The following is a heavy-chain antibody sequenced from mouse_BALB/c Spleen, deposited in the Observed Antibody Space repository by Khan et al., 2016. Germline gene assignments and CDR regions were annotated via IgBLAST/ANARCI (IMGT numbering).Heavy chain of an antibody. D-gene: IGHD2-5*01. J-gene: IGHJ4*01. V-gene: IGHV5-17*02. CDR2: ISSGSNTI. CDR1: GFNFSSFG. Sequence: EVQLVESGGGLVQPGGSRKLSCAASGFNFSSFGMHWVRQAPEKGLEWVAYISSGSNTIYYADTVKGRFTISRDNPKKTLFLQMTSLRSEDTAMYYCARRIVTRDYYGMDYCGQGTSVTVSS. CDR3: ARRIVTRDYYGMDY.